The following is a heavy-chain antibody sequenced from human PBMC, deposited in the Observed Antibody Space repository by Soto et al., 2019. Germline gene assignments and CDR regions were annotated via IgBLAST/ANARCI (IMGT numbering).Heavy chain of an antibody. D-gene: IGHD6-19*01. CDR2: ISAYNGKT. CDR1: GYTFTSYG. V-gene: IGHV1-18*01. CDR3: ARDRVPQWLPRGAFDI. Sequence: QVQLVQSGAEVKKPGASVKVSCKASGYTFTSYGISWVLQAPGQGLEWMGWISAYNGKTNYAQKLQGRVTMTTDTSTSTAYMDLRSLRSDDKAVYYCARDRVPQWLPRGAFDICGQGTMVTVSS. J-gene: IGHJ3*02.